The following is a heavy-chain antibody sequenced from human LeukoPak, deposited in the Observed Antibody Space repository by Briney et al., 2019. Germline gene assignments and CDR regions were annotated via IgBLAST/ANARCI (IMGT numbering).Heavy chain of an antibody. CDR2: IYFSGST. J-gene: IGHJ4*02. V-gene: IGHV4-59*01. CDR1: GGSISSYY. Sequence: PSETLSLTCTVSGGSISSYYWSWIRQPPGKGLEWIGYIYFSGSTNYNPSLKSRVTISVGTSKNQFSLKLNSVTAADTAVYYCARGPQAGNFDYWGQGTLVTVSS. CDR3: ARGPQAGNFDY. D-gene: IGHD6-13*01.